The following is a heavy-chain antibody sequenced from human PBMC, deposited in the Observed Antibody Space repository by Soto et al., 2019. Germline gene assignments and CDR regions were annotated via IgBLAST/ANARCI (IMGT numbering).Heavy chain of an antibody. J-gene: IGHJ4*02. D-gene: IGHD5-18*01. Sequence: GESLKVSCKGSGYSLTSYWIGWVLQMPGKGLEWMGIIYPDDSDTRYSPSFPGQVTISADKSINTACLQWSSLKASDSAMYYCARQERSGYSYGSVDYWGLGTLVTVSS. V-gene: IGHV5-51*01. CDR3: ARQERSGYSYGSVDY. CDR1: GYSLTSYW. CDR2: IYPDDSDT.